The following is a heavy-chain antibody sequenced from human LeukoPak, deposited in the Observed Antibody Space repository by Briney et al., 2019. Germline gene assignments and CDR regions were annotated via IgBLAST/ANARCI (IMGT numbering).Heavy chain of an antibody. Sequence: PGGSLRLSCAASGFTFSSYTSHWVRQAPGKGLEWVAVIWYDGSNKYYADSVKGRFTISRDNSKNTLYLQMNSLRAEDTAVYYCAAPSDDSTIFYHYWGQGTLVTVSS. V-gene: IGHV3-33*08. CDR3: AAPSDDSTIFYHY. D-gene: IGHD3-3*01. CDR2: IWYDGSNK. J-gene: IGHJ4*02. CDR1: GFTFSSYT.